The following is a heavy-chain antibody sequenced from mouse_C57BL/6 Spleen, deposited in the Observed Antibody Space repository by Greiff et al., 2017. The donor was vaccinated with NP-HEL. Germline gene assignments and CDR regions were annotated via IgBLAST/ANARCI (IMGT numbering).Heavy chain of an antibody. CDR3: AREVTTSYWYFDV. CDR2: IYPSDSET. Sequence: QVQLQQPGAELVRPGSSVKLSCKASGYTFTSYWMDWVKQRPGQGLEWIGNIYPSDSETHYNQKFKDKATLTVDKSSSTAYMQLSSLTSEDSAVYYCAREVTTSYWYFDVWGTGTTVTVSS. J-gene: IGHJ1*03. D-gene: IGHD2-2*01. CDR1: GYTFTSYW. V-gene: IGHV1-61*01.